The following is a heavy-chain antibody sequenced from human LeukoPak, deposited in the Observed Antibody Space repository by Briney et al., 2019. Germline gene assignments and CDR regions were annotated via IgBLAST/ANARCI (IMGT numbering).Heavy chain of an antibody. CDR1: GGSISNGGYY. D-gene: IGHD3-3*02. J-gene: IGHJ4*02. CDR2: IYYNGRI. Sequence: SQTLSLTCTVSGGSISNGGYYWSWIRQHPGKGLEWIGYIYYNGRINYNPSLKSRIAISVDTSKNQFSLKLSSVTAADTAVYYCARRVGAFPTYYFDYWGQGTRVTVSS. V-gene: IGHV4-31*03. CDR3: ARRVGAFPTYYFDY.